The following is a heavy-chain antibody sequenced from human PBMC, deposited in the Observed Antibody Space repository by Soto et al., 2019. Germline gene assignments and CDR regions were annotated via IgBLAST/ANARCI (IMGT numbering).Heavy chain of an antibody. J-gene: IGHJ4*02. D-gene: IGHD3-16*02. CDR1: GYTLTELS. CDR2: FDPEDGET. V-gene: IGHV1-24*01. CDR3: ATFADYVWGSYRFDY. Sequence: ASVKVSCKVSGYTLTELSMHWVRQAPGKGLEWMGGFDPEDGETIYAQKFQGRVTMTEDTSADTAYMELSSLRSEDTAVYYCATFADYVWGSYRFDYWGQGTLVTVSS.